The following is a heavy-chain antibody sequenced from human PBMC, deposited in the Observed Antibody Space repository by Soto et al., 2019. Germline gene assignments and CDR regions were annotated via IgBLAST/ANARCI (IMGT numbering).Heavy chain of an antibody. CDR1: GFSFGIYW. J-gene: IGHJ6*02. V-gene: IGHV3-7*01. D-gene: IGHD3-9*01. Sequence: PGGSLRLSCAASGFSFGIYWMSWVRQAPGKGLEWLATIKWDASEKKYVDSVKGRFTMSRDNVKNSLYLQMDSLRAEDTAVYYCASSFILTGYFGMDVWGQGTTVTVSS. CDR2: IKWDASEK. CDR3: ASSFILTGYFGMDV.